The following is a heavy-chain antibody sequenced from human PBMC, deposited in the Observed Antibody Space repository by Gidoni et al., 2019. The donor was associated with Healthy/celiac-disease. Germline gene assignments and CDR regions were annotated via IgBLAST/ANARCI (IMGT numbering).Heavy chain of an antibody. V-gene: IGHV1-18*04. CDR1: GYNFPSYG. CDR3: ARDSLVVVAATPFDY. Sequence: QVQLVQSGAEVKKPGVSVQVSCKASGYNFPSYGISWVRQAPVQGLEWMGWNSAYNRNTIKAQEVQGSVTMTTDTSTSTAYVELRSLRSDDTAVYYCARDSLVVVAATPFDYWGQGTLVTVSS. J-gene: IGHJ4*02. D-gene: IGHD2-15*01. CDR2: NSAYNRNT.